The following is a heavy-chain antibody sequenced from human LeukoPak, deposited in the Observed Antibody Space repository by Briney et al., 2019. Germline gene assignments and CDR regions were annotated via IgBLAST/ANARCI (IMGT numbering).Heavy chain of an antibody. J-gene: IGHJ5*02. Sequence: SGTLSLTCAVSGGSISSRNWWTWVRQPPGKGLEWIGEISHSGSTNYNPSLESRVTVSVDTSKNQFSLKLSSVTAADTAVYYCASGPDNWFDPWGQGTLVTVSS. CDR2: ISHSGST. CDR1: GGSISSRNW. CDR3: ASGPDNWFDP. V-gene: IGHV4-4*02.